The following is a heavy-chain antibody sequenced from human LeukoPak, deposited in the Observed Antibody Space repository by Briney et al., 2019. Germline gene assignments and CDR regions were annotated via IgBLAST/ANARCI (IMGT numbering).Heavy chain of an antibody. Sequence: GASVKVSCKAFGYTFTSNYMHWVRQAPGQSLEWMGWISVGNGDSKCSQEFQGRVTLTRDTSATTAYLELSSLRPEDMAVYYCARERGIRDAFDFWGQGTMVTVSS. V-gene: IGHV1-3*03. J-gene: IGHJ3*01. D-gene: IGHD1-14*01. CDR3: ARERGIRDAFDF. CDR2: ISVGNGDS. CDR1: GYTFTSNY.